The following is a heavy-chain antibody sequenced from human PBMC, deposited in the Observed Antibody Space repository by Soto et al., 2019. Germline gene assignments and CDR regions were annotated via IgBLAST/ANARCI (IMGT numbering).Heavy chain of an antibody. Sequence: SETLSLTCTVSGGSISSYYWSWIRQPPGKGLEWIGYIYYSGSTNYNPSLKSRVTISVDTSKNQFSLKLSSVTAADTAVYYCARIRTVDSSGYPFDYWGQGTLVTVSS. J-gene: IGHJ4*02. CDR2: IYYSGST. D-gene: IGHD3-22*01. CDR1: GGSISSYY. V-gene: IGHV4-59*01. CDR3: ARIRTVDSSGYPFDY.